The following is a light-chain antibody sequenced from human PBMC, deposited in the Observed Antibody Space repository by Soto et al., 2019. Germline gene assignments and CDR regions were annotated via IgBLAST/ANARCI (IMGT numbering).Light chain of an antibody. V-gene: IGKV3-15*01. CDR2: FAS. Sequence: EIVMTQSPATLSVSPGEKATLSCRASQSLNNNLAWYQQKPGQGPRLLIYFASTRATGIPARFSGSGSGTEFSLTISSLQSEDFANYYCQQYIAWPLTFGGGTKVE. CDR3: QQYIAWPLT. J-gene: IGKJ4*01. CDR1: QSLNNN.